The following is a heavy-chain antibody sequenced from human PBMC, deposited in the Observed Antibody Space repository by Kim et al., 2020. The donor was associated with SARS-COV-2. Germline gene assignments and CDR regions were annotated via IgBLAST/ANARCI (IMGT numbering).Heavy chain of an antibody. CDR3: AKDIKGDYGSGIFDY. CDR1: GFTFGDYA. D-gene: IGHD3-10*01. Sequence: GGSLRLSCAASGFTFGDYAMHWVRQAPGKGLEWVSGISWNSGSIGYADSVKGRFTISRDNAKNSLYLQMNSLRAEDTALYYCAKDIKGDYGSGIFDYWGQGTLVTVSS. J-gene: IGHJ4*02. CDR2: ISWNSGSI. V-gene: IGHV3-9*01.